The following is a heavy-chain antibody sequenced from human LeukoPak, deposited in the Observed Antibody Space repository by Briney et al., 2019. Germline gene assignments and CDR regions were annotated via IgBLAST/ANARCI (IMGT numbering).Heavy chain of an antibody. CDR2: INHSGST. CDR3: ARGGVGATTNEFDY. CDR1: GGSFSGYY. V-gene: IGHV4-34*01. J-gene: IGHJ4*02. Sequence: SETLSLTCAVYGGSFSGYYWSWIRQPPGKGLEWIGEINHSGSTNYNPSLKSRVTISVDTSKNQFSLKLSSVTAADTAVNYCARGGVGATTNEFDYWGQGTLVTVSS. D-gene: IGHD1-26*01.